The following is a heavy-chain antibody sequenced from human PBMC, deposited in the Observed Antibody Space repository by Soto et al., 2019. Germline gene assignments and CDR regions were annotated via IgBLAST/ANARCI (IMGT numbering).Heavy chain of an antibody. D-gene: IGHD6-6*01. CDR1: GGSISSYY. Sequence: SETLSLTCTVSGGSISSYYWSWIRQPPGKGLEWIGYIYYSGSTNYNPSLKSRVTLSVDTSKNQFSLKLSSVTAADTAVYYCARGEKAARDSSSSYYYYGMDVWGQGTTVTVSS. V-gene: IGHV4-59*01. CDR2: IYYSGST. CDR3: ARGEKAARDSSSSYYYYGMDV. J-gene: IGHJ6*02.